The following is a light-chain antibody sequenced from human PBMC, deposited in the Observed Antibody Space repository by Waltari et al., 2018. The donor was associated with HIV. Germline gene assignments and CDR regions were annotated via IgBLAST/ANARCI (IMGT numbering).Light chain of an antibody. CDR1: SSDVGGYNY. V-gene: IGLV2-14*01. CDR2: EVS. Sequence: QSALTQPASVSGSPGQSITISCTGTSSDVGGYNYVSWYQQHPGKAPKLMIYEVSNRPPGVSNRFSGSKSGNTASLTISGLQAVDEADYYCSSYTSSSTVVFGGGTKLTVL. J-gene: IGLJ2*01. CDR3: SSYTSSSTVV.